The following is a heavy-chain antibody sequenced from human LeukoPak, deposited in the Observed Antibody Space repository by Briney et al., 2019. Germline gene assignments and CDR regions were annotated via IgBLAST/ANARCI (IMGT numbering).Heavy chain of an antibody. CDR1: GFSFRTYS. CDR2: INSDSIWI. J-gene: IGHJ5*02. V-gene: IGHV3-21*01. CDR3: ARDAGGRTQREGWFDP. Sequence: GGSLRLSCAASGFSFRTYSMNWVRQAPGKGLEWVSSINSDSIWIYYADSVRGRFTISRDNTRNSLYLQMNSLRVEDTAVYYCARDAGGRTQREGWFDPWGQGTLVTVSS. D-gene: IGHD1-26*01.